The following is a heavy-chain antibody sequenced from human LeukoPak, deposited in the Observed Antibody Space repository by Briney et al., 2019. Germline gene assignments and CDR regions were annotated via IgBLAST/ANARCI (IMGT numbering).Heavy chain of an antibody. CDR1: GFILSSNY. V-gene: IGHV3-53*01. D-gene: IGHD3-3*01. J-gene: IGHJ4*02. Sequence: PGGSLRLSCAASGFILSSNYMSWVRQAPGKGLEWVSILYGGGNTYYADSVKGRFTISRDNSKNTLYLQMNSLRTEDTAVYYCARVGITLFGVVILWGQGTPVTVSS. CDR3: ARVGITLFGVVIL. CDR2: LYGGGNT.